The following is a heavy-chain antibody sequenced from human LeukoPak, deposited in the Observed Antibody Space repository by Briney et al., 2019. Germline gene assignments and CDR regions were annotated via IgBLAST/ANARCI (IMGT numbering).Heavy chain of an antibody. CDR2: ISYDGSNK. CDR3: AKGSHYDSSGYSSFDY. J-gene: IGHJ4*02. V-gene: IGHV3-30*18. CDR1: GFTFNIYG. D-gene: IGHD3-22*01. Sequence: GGSLRLSCATSGFTFNIYGIHWVRQAPGKGLEWVAFISYDGSNKYYADSVKGRFTISRDNSKNTLYLQMNRLRAEDTAVYYCAKGSHYDSSGYSSFDYWGQGTLVTVPS.